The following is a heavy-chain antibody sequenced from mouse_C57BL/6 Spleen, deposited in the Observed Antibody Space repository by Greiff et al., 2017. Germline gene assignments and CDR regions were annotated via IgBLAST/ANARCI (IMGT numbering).Heavy chain of an antibody. Sequence: VQLQQSGPELVKPGASVKLSCTASGFAFSSYWMNWVKQRPGKGLEWIGRIYAGDGDTNYNGKVKGEATLTADKTASTAYMLLRSLTSEDSAVYVCARRWLRDYYGSSHWYFDVWGTGTTVTVSS. J-gene: IGHJ1*03. D-gene: IGHD1-1*01. CDR2: IYAGDGDT. CDR1: GFAFSSYW. CDR3: ARRWLRDYYGSSHWYFDV. V-gene: IGHV1-82*01.